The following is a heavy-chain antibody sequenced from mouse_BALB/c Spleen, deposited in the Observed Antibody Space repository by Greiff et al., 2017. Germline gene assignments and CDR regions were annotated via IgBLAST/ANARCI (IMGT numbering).Heavy chain of an antibody. Sequence: QVQLQQPGAELVKPGAPVKLSCKASGYTFTSYWMNWVKQRPGRGLEWIGRIDPSDSETHYNQKFKDKATLTVDKSSSTAYIQLSSLTSEDSAVYYCARWAYYGNYDAMVYWGQGTSVTVSS. V-gene: IGHV1-69*02. CDR2: IDPSDSET. CDR3: ARWAYYGNYDAMVY. D-gene: IGHD2-10*01. CDR1: GYTFTSYW. J-gene: IGHJ4*01.